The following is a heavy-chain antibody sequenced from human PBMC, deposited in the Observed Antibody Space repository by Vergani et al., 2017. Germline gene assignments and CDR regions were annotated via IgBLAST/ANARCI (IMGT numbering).Heavy chain of an antibody. D-gene: IGHD1-26*01. Sequence: EVQLVESGGGLVKPGGSLRLSCTASGFTFSNYWMQWVRQAPGKGLVWVSRINSDGDSTSYADSVKGRFTISRDNAKNTLYLQMDSLRAEDTAVYYCARDGWELLDYFYYMDVWGKGTTVTVSS. V-gene: IGHV3-74*01. CDR1: GFTFSNYW. J-gene: IGHJ6*03. CDR2: INSDGDST. CDR3: ARDGWELLDYFYYMDV.